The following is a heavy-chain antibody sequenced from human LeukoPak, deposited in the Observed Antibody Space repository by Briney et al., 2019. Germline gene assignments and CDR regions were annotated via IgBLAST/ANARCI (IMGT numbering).Heavy chain of an antibody. CDR1: GYTFTSYD. V-gene: IGHV1-8*01. CDR2: MNPNSGNT. CDR3: ARRPKGAVAGRNWFDP. Sequence: ASVKVSCKASGYTFTSYDINWVRQATGLGLEWMGWMNPNSGNTGYAQKFQGRVTMTRNTSISTAYMELSSLRSEDTAVYYCARRPKGAVAGRNWFDPWGQGTLVTVSS. D-gene: IGHD6-19*01. J-gene: IGHJ5*02.